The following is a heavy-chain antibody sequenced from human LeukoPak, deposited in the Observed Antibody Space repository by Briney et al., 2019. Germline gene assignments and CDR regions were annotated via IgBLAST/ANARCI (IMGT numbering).Heavy chain of an antibody. CDR1: GFTFSSYA. CDR2: ISSNGGST. J-gene: IGHJ4*02. V-gene: IGHV3-64*01. D-gene: IGHD3-3*01. CDR3: ARDEGNYDFWSGHYLAY. Sequence: PGGALRLSCAASGFTFSSYAMHWVRQAPGKGLEYVSAISSNGGSTSYANSVKGRFTISRDNSKNTLYLQMGSLRAEDMAVYYCARDEGNYDFWSGHYLAYWGQGTLVTVSS.